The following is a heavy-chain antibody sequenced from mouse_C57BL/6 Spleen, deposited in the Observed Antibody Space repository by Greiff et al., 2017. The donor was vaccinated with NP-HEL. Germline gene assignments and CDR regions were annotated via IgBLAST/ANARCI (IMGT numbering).Heavy chain of an antibody. CDR1: GYTFTSYW. J-gene: IGHJ2*01. D-gene: IGHD1-1*01. V-gene: IGHV1-55*01. Sequence: QVQLQQSGPELVKPGASVKISCKASGYTFTSYWITWVKQRPGQGLEWIGDIYPGSGSTNYNEKFKSKATLTVDTSSSTAYMQLSSLTSEDSAVYYCARYPLITTVVEYFDYWGQGTTLTVSS. CDR2: IYPGSGST. CDR3: ARYPLITTVVEYFDY.